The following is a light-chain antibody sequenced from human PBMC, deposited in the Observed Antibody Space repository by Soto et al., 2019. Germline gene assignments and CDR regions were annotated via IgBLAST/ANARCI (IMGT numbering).Light chain of an antibody. V-gene: IGLV1-47*01. J-gene: IGLJ2*01. CDR3: AAWDDSLSGRV. CDR2: RNN. CDR1: SSNIGSNY. Sequence: QSVLTQPPSASGTPGQRVTISYSGSSSNIGSNYVYWYQQLPGTAPKLLIYRNNQRPSGVPDRFSGSKSGTSASLAISGLRSEDEADYYCAAWDDSLSGRVFGGGTKVTVL.